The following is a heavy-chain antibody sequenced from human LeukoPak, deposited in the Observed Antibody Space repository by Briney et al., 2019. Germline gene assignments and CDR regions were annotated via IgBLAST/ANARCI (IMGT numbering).Heavy chain of an antibody. CDR3: ARRTTGTGPFDY. D-gene: IGHD1-1*01. J-gene: IGHJ4*02. Sequence: SETLSLTCTVSGGSISSYYWSWIRQPPGKGLEWIAYIYYRGSTNYNPSLKSRVTISVDTSKNQFSLNLSSVTAADKAVYYCARRTTGTGPFDYWGQGTLVTVSS. CDR2: IYYRGST. V-gene: IGHV4-59*08. CDR1: GGSISSYY.